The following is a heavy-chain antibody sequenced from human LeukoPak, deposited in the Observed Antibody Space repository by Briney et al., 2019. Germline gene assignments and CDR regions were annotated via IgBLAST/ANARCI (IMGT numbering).Heavy chain of an antibody. CDR2: ISGRDGTT. D-gene: IGHD3-16*01. Sequence: GGSLRLSCAASGFTFSPHAMSWVRQAPGKGLEWVSVISGRDGTTYYADSVKGRFTISRDNSKNTLYLQMDSLRAEDTAVYYCAKVLQGRIWGSYSHASDIWGQGTMVTVSP. CDR1: GFTFSPHA. CDR3: AKVLQGRIWGSYSHASDI. V-gene: IGHV3-23*01. J-gene: IGHJ3*02.